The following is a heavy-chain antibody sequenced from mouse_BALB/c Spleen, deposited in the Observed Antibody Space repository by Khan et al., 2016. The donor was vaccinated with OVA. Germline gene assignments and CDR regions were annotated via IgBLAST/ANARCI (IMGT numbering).Heavy chain of an antibody. CDR2: IWAGGST. CDR3: ARNREPDYFDY. CDR1: GFSLTNYG. Sequence: VQLQESGPGLVAPSQSLSITCTVSGFSLTNYGVHWVRQPPGKGLEWLGVIWAGGSTNYNSALMSRLSISKDNSKSQVFLKMNSLQTDDTAMYFCARNREPDYFDYWGQGTILTVSS. V-gene: IGHV2-9*02. J-gene: IGHJ2*01.